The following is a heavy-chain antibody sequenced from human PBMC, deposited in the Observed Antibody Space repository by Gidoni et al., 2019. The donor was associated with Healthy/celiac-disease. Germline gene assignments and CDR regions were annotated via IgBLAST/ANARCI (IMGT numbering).Heavy chain of an antibody. CDR3: ARRVPYSSSWGY. D-gene: IGHD6-13*01. CDR2: SNHSGST. J-gene: IGHJ4*02. Sequence: QVQLQQWGAGLLKPSETLSLTCAVYGGSFSGYYWSWIRQPPGKGLEWIGESNHSGSTNYNPSLKSRVTISVDTSKNQFSLKLSSVTAADTAVYYCARRVPYSSSWGYWGQGTLVTVSS. CDR1: GGSFSGYY. V-gene: IGHV4-34*01.